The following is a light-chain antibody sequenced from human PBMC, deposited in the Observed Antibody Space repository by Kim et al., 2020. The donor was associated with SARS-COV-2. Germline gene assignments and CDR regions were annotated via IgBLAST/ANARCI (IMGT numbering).Light chain of an antibody. V-gene: IGKV1-27*01. J-gene: IGKJ1*01. CDR1: QNISNY. CDR3: QKCDSAPWT. Sequence: ASVVDRVTITCRASQNISNYFAWFQLKPGKAPKLLIYAASALQPGVPSRFSGSGSGTDFTLTVTSLQPEDVATYYCQKCDSAPWTFGQGTKVDIK. CDR2: AAS.